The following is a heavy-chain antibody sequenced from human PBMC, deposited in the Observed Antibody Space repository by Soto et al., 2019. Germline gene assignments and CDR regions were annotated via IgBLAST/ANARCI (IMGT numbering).Heavy chain of an antibody. J-gene: IGHJ1*01. CDR3: ARDPAPTGYCSSTSCSNDFQH. Sequence: GGSLRLSCAASGFTFSSYSMNWVRQAPGKGLEWVSSISSSSYIYYADSVKGRFTISRDNAKNSLYLQMNSLRAEDTAVYYCARDPAPTGYCSSTSCSNDFQHWGQGTLVTVSS. CDR2: ISSSSYI. V-gene: IGHV3-21*01. D-gene: IGHD2-2*01. CDR1: GFTFSSYS.